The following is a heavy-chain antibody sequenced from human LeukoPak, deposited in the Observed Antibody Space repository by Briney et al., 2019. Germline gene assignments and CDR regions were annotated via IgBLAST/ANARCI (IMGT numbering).Heavy chain of an antibody. J-gene: IGHJ4*02. CDR3: AKGSTGLDY. V-gene: IGHV3-23*01. Sequence: GGSLRLSCAASGFTFSTYAMTWVRQAPGKGLEWVSTISDSGGRTYYADSVKGRFTFSRDNSKNTLYLQMNNLRAEDTAVYYCAKGSTGLDYWGQGTLVTVSS. CDR1: GFTFSTYA. CDR2: ISDSGGRT. D-gene: IGHD2-8*02.